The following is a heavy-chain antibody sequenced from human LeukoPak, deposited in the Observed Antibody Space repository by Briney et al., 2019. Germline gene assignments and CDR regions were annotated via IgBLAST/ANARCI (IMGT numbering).Heavy chain of an antibody. J-gene: IGHJ3*02. V-gene: IGHV4-39*07. D-gene: IGHD6-13*01. CDR3: AGTYSLYDPFDI. Sequence: PSETLSLTCSVSRDSVSRSSYYWAWIRQPPGKGLEWIGNIYHSGNTYYNPSLKSRVSLSVDTSENQFSLKLSSVTAADTAVYYCAGTYSLYDPFDIWGQGTMVTVSS. CDR1: RDSVSRSSYY. CDR2: IYHSGNT.